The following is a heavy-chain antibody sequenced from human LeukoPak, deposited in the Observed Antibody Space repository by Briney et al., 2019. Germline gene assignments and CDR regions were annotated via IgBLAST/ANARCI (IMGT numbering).Heavy chain of an antibody. D-gene: IGHD2-2*01. V-gene: IGHV4-59*01. CDR3: ARDGCSSTSGYPEKYYFDY. J-gene: IGHJ4*02. CDR2: IYYSGST. CDR1: GGSISSYY. Sequence: SETLSLTCTVSGGSISSYYWSWIRQPPGKGLEWIGYIYYSGSTNYNPSLKSRVTISVDTSKNQFSLKLSSVTAADTAVYYCARDGCSSTSGYPEKYYFDYGGREPRATVS.